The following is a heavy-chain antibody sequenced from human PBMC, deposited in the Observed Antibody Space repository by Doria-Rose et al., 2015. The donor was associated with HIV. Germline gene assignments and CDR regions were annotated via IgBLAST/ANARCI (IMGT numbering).Heavy chain of an antibody. J-gene: IGHJ4*02. V-gene: IGHV2-26*01. CDR2: IFSDDER. CDR1: GVSLSSPGMG. D-gene: IGHD6-13*01. Sequence: QESGPVLVKPTETLTLTCTVSGVSLSSPGMGVSWIRQPPGKALVWLANIFSDDERSYTTSLKSRLTISRGTSKSQVVLTMTDMDPVDTATYYCARIKSSRWYHKYYFDFWGQGTLVIVSA. CDR3: ARIKSSRWYHKYYFDF.